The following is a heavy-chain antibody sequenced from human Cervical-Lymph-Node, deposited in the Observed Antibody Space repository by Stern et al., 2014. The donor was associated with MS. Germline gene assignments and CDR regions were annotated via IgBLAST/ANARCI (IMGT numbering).Heavy chain of an antibody. CDR3: VRRRDSAGYDTFDL. CDR1: GYTFSNFW. V-gene: IGHV5-51*01. CDR2: IYPADSDT. J-gene: IGHJ3*01. D-gene: IGHD3-22*01. Sequence: VQLVEYGAEVKKPGESLKISCRTSGYTFSNFWIGWVRQMPGKGLEWMGGIYPADSDTTYSPSFQGQVTISADESISTAYLQWRSLKASDTAMYYCVRRRDSAGYDTFDLWGQGTMLIVSS.